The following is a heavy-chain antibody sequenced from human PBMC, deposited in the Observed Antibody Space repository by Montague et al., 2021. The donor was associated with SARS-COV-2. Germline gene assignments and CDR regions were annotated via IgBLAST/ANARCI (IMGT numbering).Heavy chain of an antibody. D-gene: IGHD5-24*01. J-gene: IGHJ4*02. Sequence: SRRLSCAASGFPFSSYAMHWVRQAPGKGLEWVAVISYDGSNKYYADSVKGRFTISRDNSKNTLYLQMNSLRAEDTAVYYCAAEMATISAPLDYWGQGTLVTVSS. CDR3: AAEMATISAPLDY. CDR2: ISYDGSNK. V-gene: IGHV3-30*04. CDR1: GFPFSSYA.